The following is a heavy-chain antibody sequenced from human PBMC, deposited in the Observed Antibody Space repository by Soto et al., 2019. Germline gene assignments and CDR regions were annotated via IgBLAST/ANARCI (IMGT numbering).Heavy chain of an antibody. J-gene: IGHJ6*03. CDR3: ARQYSSEPYSYDYYIDV. CDR2: IYPGDSDT. D-gene: IGHD6-25*01. Sequence: GESLKISCKGSGYSFTSYWIGWVRQMPGKGLEWMGIIYPGDSDTRYSPSFQGQVTISADKSISTAYLQWSSLKASDTAMYYCARQYSSEPYSYDYYIDVWGNGTTVTVSS. V-gene: IGHV5-51*01. CDR1: GYSFTSYW.